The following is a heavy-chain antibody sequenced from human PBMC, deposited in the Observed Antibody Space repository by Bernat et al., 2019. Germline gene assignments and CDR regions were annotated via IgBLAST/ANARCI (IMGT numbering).Heavy chain of an antibody. CDR1: GYTFTGYY. D-gene: IGHD1-26*01. V-gene: IGHV1-2*06. CDR2: INPNSGGT. J-gene: IGHJ3*02. Sequence: QVQLVQSGAEVKKPGASVKVSCKASGYTFTGYYMHWVRQAPGQGLEWMGRINPNSGGTNYAQRLQGRVTRTRDTPISTAYMGLSRLRSDDTAVYYCARGGEVGWGAFDIWGQGTMVTVSS. CDR3: ARGGEVGWGAFDI.